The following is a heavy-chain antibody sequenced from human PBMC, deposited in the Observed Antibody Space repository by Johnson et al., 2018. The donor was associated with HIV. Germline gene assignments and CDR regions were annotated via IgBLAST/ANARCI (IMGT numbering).Heavy chain of an antibody. CDR2: ISYDGSSQ. CDR1: GFTFSSYA. D-gene: IGHD2-2*01. CDR3: AREVGGDIVVVPAAPGAFGI. V-gene: IGHV3-30*04. J-gene: IGHJ3*02. Sequence: QVQLVESGGGVVQPGRSLRLSCAASGFTFSSYAIPWVRQAPGKGLEWMAVISYDGSSQYYADSVKGRFTISRDNSKNRLYLQMNSLRAEDTDVYYCAREVGGDIVVVPAAPGAFGIWGQGTMVTVSS.